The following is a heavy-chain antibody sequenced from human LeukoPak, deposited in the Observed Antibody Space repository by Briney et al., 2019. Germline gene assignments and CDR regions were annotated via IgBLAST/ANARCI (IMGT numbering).Heavy chain of an antibody. CDR3: AKDRLVEPRTTRDMDV. D-gene: IGHD1-1*01. V-gene: IGHV3-30-3*01. CDR1: GFTFSNYV. Sequence: PGGSLRLSCAASGFTFSNYVMHWVRQAPGKGLEWVAIISYDGSNKYYADSVKGRFTISRDNSKNTLYVQMNSLRAEDTAVYYCAKDRLVEPRTTRDMDVWGKGTTVTVSS. J-gene: IGHJ6*03. CDR2: ISYDGSNK.